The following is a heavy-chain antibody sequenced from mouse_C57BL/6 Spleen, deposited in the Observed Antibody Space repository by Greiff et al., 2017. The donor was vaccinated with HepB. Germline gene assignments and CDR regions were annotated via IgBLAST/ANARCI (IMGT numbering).Heavy chain of an antibody. CDR3: TTPYGSSLSWFAY. V-gene: IGHV14-4*01. CDR2: IDPENGDT. J-gene: IGHJ3*01. Sequence: VHVKQSGAELVRPGASVKLSCTASGFNIKDDYMHWVKQRPEQGLEWIGWIDPENGDTEYASKFQGKATITADTSSNTAYLQLSSLTSEDTAVYYCTTPYGSSLSWFAYWGQGTLVTVSA. D-gene: IGHD1-1*01. CDR1: GFNIKDDY.